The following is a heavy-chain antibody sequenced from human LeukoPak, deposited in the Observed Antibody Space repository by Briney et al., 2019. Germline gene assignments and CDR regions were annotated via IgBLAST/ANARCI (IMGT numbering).Heavy chain of an antibody. D-gene: IGHD4-17*01. CDR3: ATNLPQDYGDSWYFDL. V-gene: IGHV1-8*01. CDR2: MNPNSGNT. CDR1: GYTFINYD. Sequence: ASVKVSCKASGYTFINYDINWVRQATGQGLEWMGWMNPNSGNTGYAHKFQGRVTMTRDASISTAYMKLNSLRAEDTAVYYCATNLPQDYGDSWYFDLWGRGTLVTVSS. J-gene: IGHJ2*01.